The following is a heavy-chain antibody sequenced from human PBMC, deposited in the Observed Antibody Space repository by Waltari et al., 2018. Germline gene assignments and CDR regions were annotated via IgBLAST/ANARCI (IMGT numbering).Heavy chain of an antibody. CDR1: GGTFSSYA. D-gene: IGHD1-1*01. Sequence: QVQLVQSGAEVKKPGSSVKVSCKASGGTFSSYALSWVRQAPGQGLEWMGGIIPIFGTANYAQKFQGRVTITADESTSTAYMELSSLRSEDTAVYYCARVFYKSEPFYYYYGMDVWGQGTTVTVSS. CDR2: IIPIFGTA. V-gene: IGHV1-69*12. J-gene: IGHJ6*02. CDR3: ARVFYKSEPFYYYYGMDV.